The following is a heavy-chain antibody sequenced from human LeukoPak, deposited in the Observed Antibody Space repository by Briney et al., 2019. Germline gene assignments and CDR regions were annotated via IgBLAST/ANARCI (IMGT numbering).Heavy chain of an antibody. J-gene: IGHJ2*01. D-gene: IGHD3-16*01. CDR2: ISSSSSYI. CDR1: GFTFSSYS. Sequence: PGGSLRLSCAASGFTFSSYSMNWVRQAPGKGLEWVSSISSSSSYIYYADSVKGRFTISRDNAKNSLYLQMNSLRAEDTAVYYCARDGGTDTRDWYFDLWGRGTQVTVSS. V-gene: IGHV3-21*01. CDR3: ARDGGTDTRDWYFDL.